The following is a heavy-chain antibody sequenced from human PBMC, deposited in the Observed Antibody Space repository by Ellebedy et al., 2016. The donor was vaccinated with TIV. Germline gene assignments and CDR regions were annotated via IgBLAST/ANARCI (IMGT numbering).Heavy chain of an antibody. D-gene: IGHD2-2*01. V-gene: IGHV1-2*02. J-gene: IGHJ4*02. CDR3: ARDFYQLLLFEAGGVEV. CDR1: GYTFTGYY. Sequence: AASVKVSCKASGYTFTGYYMHWVRQAPGQGLEWMGWINPNSGGTNYAQKFQGRVTMTRDTSISTAYMELSRLRSDDTAVYYCARDFYQLLLFEAGGVEVWGQGTLVTVSS. CDR2: INPNSGGT.